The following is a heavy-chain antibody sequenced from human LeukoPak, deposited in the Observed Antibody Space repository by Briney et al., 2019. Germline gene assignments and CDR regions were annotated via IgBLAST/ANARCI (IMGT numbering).Heavy chain of an antibody. V-gene: IGHV3-48*04. CDR1: GFIFKNYG. Sequence: GGSLRLSCAASGFIFKNYGMHWARQAPGKGLEWIAYLSSSGSAFSYADSVKGRFTIARDNAKNSVYLEMNSLRADDTAVYYCARSARLMKGVVEVTALDDWGQGTLVTVSS. D-gene: IGHD2-15*01. J-gene: IGHJ4*02. CDR2: LSSSGSAF. CDR3: ARSARLMKGVVEVTALDD.